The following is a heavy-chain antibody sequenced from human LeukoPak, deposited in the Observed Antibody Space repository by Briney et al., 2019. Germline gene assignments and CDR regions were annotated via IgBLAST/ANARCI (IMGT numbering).Heavy chain of an antibody. Sequence: GGSLRLSCAASGFTFSSYAMRWVRQAPGKGLEWVSSIGGSSGSTYYADSVKGRFTNSRDNAKNTLYLQMNSLRAEDTAVYYCARGYSSGLHFDYWGQGTLVTVSS. CDR2: IGGSSGST. V-gene: IGHV3-23*01. CDR1: GFTFSSYA. D-gene: IGHD6-19*01. CDR3: ARGYSSGLHFDY. J-gene: IGHJ4*02.